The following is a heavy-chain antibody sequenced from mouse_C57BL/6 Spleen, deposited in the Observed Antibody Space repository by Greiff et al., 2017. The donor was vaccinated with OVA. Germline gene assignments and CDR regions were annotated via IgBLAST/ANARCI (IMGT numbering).Heavy chain of an antibody. J-gene: IGHJ3*01. CDR1: GYTFTSYG. CDR2: IYPRSGNT. D-gene: IGHD2-4*01. CDR3: AREGDYDYFWFAY. V-gene: IGHV1-81*01. Sequence: VQLQESGAELARPGASVKLSCKASGYTFTSYGISWVKQRTGQGLEWIGEIYPRSGNTYYNEKFKGKATLTADKSSSTAYMELRSLTSEDSAVYFCAREGDYDYFWFAYWGQGTLVTVSA.